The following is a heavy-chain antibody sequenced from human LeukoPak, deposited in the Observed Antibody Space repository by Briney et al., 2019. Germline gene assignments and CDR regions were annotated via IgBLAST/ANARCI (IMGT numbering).Heavy chain of an antibody. CDR1: GGSIGSHY. J-gene: IGHJ3*01. CDR2: IYYSGGT. D-gene: IGHD7-27*01. V-gene: IGHV4-59*11. CDR3: AREREELGDAFDL. Sequence: SETLSLTCTVSGGSIGSHYWRWIRPPPGKGLEWIGYIYYSGGTKYNPSLQSRVTISVDTSKNHFSLKLSSVNGADTAVYFCAREREELGDAFDLWGQGTRVTVSS.